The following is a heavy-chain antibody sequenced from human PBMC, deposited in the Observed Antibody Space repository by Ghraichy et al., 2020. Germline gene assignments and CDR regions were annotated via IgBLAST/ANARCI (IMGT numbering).Heavy chain of an antibody. CDR1: GGSISSYY. D-gene: IGHD3-10*01. V-gene: IGHV4-4*07. CDR2: IYSSGST. Sequence: SETLSLTCTVSGGSISSYYWSWIRQPAGKGLEWIGRIYSSGSTNYNPSHKSRVTMSVDTSKNQFSLKLNSVTAAATAVYYCARGHVDYGTGGMVVWGQGTTVADCS. CDR3: ARGHVDYGTGGMVV. J-gene: IGHJ6*02.